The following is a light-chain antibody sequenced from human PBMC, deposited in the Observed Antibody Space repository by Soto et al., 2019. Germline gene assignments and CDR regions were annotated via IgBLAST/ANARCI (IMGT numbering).Light chain of an antibody. V-gene: IGKV3-20*01. CDR2: GAS. CDR1: QSVDSNY. J-gene: IGKJ1*01. Sequence: EIVLTQSPGTLSLSPGERATLSCRASQSVDSNYLAWYQQKPGQAPRLLIYGASTRATAIPDRFSGTGSGTDFTLTISRLEPEDFAVYYCQQYGISPPWTFGQGTKVDNK. CDR3: QQYGISPPWT.